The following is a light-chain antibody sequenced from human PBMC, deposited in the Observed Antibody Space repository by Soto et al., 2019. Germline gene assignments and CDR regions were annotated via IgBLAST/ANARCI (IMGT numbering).Light chain of an antibody. Sequence: ENVLTQSPGTLSLSPGERATLSCRASQSLSINYVAWYQQRPGQAPRLLIYAASSRAAGIQDRFSGSGSGTDFTLDIRRLEPEDFAVYYCQEYENTPGTFGRGTRLEIK. CDR2: AAS. J-gene: IGKJ5*01. V-gene: IGKV3-20*01. CDR3: QEYENTPGT. CDR1: QSLSINY.